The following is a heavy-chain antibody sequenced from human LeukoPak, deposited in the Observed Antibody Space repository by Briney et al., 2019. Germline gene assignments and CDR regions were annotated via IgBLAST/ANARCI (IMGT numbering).Heavy chain of an antibody. D-gene: IGHD3-22*01. CDR2: ISGGGDNT. CDR3: AKVRGYYYDSSDDY. Sequence: GASLRLSCVASGFTFSSYAMTWVRRAPGKGLNWVSAISGGGDNTHYADSVKGRFTTSRDNSKNTLYLQMNSLRAEDTAVYYCAKVRGYYYDSSDDYWGQGTLVTVSS. J-gene: IGHJ4*02. V-gene: IGHV3-23*01. CDR1: GFTFSSYA.